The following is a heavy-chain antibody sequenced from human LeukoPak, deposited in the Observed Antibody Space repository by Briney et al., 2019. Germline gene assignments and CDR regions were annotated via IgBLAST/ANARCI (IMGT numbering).Heavy chain of an antibody. Sequence: ASVTVSCKGSGYTFTKYAISRVRQAPGQGLEYMGWIDTNTGNPTYAQGFTGRFVFSLDTSVSTAYLQISSLKAEDSAIYFCANCYDSSGFFAYWGQGTLVTVSS. V-gene: IGHV7-4-1*02. D-gene: IGHD3-22*01. CDR3: ANCYDSSGFFAY. J-gene: IGHJ4*02. CDR1: GYTFTKYA. CDR2: IDTNTGNP.